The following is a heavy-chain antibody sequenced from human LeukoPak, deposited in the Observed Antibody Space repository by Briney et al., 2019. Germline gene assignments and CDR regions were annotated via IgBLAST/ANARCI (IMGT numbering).Heavy chain of an antibody. Sequence: GASVKVSCKASGYTFTSYGISWVRQAPGQGLEWMGWISAYNGNTNYAQKLQGRVTMTTDTSTSTAYMELSSLRSEDTAVYYCARSFCSSTSCYVAHFDYWGQGTLVTVSS. V-gene: IGHV1-18*01. CDR3: ARSFCSSTSCYVAHFDY. J-gene: IGHJ4*02. D-gene: IGHD2-2*01. CDR1: GYTFTSYG. CDR2: ISAYNGNT.